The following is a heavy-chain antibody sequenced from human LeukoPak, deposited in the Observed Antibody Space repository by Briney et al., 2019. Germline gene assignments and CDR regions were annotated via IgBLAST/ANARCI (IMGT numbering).Heavy chain of an antibody. CDR2: IYYSGST. J-gene: IGHJ4*02. CDR1: GGSFSSDNYY. CDR3: ARAAHLSFAFDY. Sequence: SETLSLTCTVSGGSFSSDNYYCNWIRQPQGKGLEWIGYIYYSGSTNYNPSRKSRVTISVYTSKNQFSLKLSSVTAADTAVYYCARAAHLSFAFDYWGQGTLVTVSS. V-gene: IGHV4-61*01. D-gene: IGHD3-16*02.